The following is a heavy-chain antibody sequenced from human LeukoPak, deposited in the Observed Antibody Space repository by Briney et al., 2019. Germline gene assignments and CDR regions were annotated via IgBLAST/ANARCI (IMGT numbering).Heavy chain of an antibody. Sequence: ASVKVSCKASGYTFTSYGISWVRQAPGQGLEWMGWINPNSGGTNYAQKFQGRVTMTRDTSISTAYVELSRLRSDDTAVYYCAGGDCSSTSCPLDYWGQGTLVTVSS. J-gene: IGHJ4*02. CDR1: GYTFTSYG. V-gene: IGHV1-2*02. CDR3: AGGDCSSTSCPLDY. D-gene: IGHD2-2*01. CDR2: INPNSGGT.